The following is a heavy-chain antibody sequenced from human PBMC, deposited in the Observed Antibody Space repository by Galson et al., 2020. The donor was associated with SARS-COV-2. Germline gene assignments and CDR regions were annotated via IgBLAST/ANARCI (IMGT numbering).Heavy chain of an antibody. Sequence: SQTHSLTCTFSGGSISSSSYYWGWIRQPPGKGLEWIGSIYYSGSTYYNPSLKSRVTISVDTSKNQFSLKLSSVTAADTAVYYCSRHLGGSTERLDYWGQGTLVTFSS. V-gene: IGHV4-39*01. CDR1: GGSISSSSYY. CDR3: SRHLGGSTERLDY. CDR2: IYYSGST. D-gene: IGHD3-16*01. J-gene: IGHJ4*02.